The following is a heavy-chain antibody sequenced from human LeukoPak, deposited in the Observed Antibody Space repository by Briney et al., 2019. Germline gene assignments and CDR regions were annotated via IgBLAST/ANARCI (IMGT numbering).Heavy chain of an antibody. J-gene: IGHJ4*02. V-gene: IGHV1-69*05. CDR2: IIPIFGTA. Sequence: ASVKVSCKASGYTFTGYYMHWVRQAPGQGLEWMGRIIPIFGTANYAQKFQGRVTITTDESTSTAYMELSSLRSEDTAVYYCAREGDGYNLETAFDYWGQGTLVNVSS. CDR1: GYTFTGYY. CDR3: AREGDGYNLETAFDY. D-gene: IGHD5-24*01.